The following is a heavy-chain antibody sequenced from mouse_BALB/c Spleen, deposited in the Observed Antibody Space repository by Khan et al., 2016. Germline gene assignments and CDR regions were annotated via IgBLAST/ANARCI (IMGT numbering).Heavy chain of an antibody. D-gene: IGHD2-2*01. Sequence: QVQLKESGAELVRPGSSVKISCKASGYAFSIYWMNWVKQRPGQGLEWIGQIYPGDGDTDYNGTFKDKATLTADKSSSTAYMQLSSLTSEDSAVYFCARSGYGYDYWGQGTTLTVSS. CDR1: GYAFSIYW. CDR3: ARSGYGYDY. V-gene: IGHV1-80*01. CDR2: IYPGDGDT. J-gene: IGHJ2*01.